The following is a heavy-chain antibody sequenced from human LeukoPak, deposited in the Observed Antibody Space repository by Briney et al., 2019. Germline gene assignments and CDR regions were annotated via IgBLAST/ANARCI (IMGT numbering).Heavy chain of an antibody. CDR3: ARQPGMTAKSWYFDL. Sequence: GESLQISCEGSGYTFTKYWSGWVRQMPGKGLEWMRIIHPGDSHTWYSPSFQGQVTISADKSISMAYLQWSSLKASDTAMYFCARQPGMTAKSWYFDLWGRGTLVTVSS. D-gene: IGHD2-2*01. CDR2: IHPGDSHT. V-gene: IGHV5-51*01. J-gene: IGHJ2*01. CDR1: GYTFTKYW.